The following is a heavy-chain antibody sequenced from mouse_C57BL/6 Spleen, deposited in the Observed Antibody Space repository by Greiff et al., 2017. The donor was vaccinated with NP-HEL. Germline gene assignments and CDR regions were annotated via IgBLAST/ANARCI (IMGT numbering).Heavy chain of an antibody. CDR2: INYDGSST. CDR3: ARDEDYGSSGYFDV. CDR1: GFTFSDYY. J-gene: IGHJ1*03. Sequence: EVMLVESEGGLVQPGRSMKLSCTASGFTFSDYYMAWVRQVPEKGLEWVANINYDGSSTYYLDSLKSRFIISRDNAKNILYLQMSSLKSEDTATYYCARDEDYGSSGYFDVWGTGTTVTVSS. D-gene: IGHD1-1*01. V-gene: IGHV5-16*01.